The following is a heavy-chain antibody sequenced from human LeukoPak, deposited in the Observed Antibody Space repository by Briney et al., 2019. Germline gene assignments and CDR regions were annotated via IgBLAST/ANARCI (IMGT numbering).Heavy chain of an antibody. CDR1: GGTFSSYA. CDR3: ARGATAGYYYYYMDV. J-gene: IGHJ6*03. CDR2: IIPIFGTA. D-gene: IGHD5-24*01. Sequence: SVTVSCKASGGTFSSYAISWVRQAPGQGLEWMGGIIPIFGTANYAQKFQGRVTITTDESKSTAYMELSSLRSEDTAVYYCARGATAGYYYYYMDVWGEGTTVTVSS. V-gene: IGHV1-69*05.